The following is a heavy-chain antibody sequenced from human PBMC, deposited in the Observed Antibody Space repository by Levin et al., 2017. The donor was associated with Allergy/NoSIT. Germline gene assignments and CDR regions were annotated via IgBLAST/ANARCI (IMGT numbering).Heavy chain of an antibody. D-gene: IGHD6-19*01. CDR3: ARAGDVGYSSGWYFGLSNYYYGMDV. V-gene: IGHV3-30-3*01. CDR1: GFTFSSYA. J-gene: IGHJ6*02. Sequence: GGSLRLSCAASGFTFSSYAMHWVRQAPGKGLEWVAVISYDGSNKYYADSVKGRFTISRDNSKNTLYLQMNSLRAEDTAVYYCARAGDVGYSSGWYFGLSNYYYGMDVWGQGTTVTVSS. CDR2: ISYDGSNK.